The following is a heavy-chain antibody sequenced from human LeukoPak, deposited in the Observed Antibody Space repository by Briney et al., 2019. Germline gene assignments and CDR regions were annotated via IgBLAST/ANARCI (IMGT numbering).Heavy chain of an antibody. CDR1: GGIFSNYA. CDR2: IIPIFGTA. Sequence: SVKVSCKASGGIFSNYAISWVRQAPGHGLEWVGGIIPIFGTANYAQKFQRRVTITADESTRTAYMELSSLRSEDTAVYYCAREWDYDTSGYYYYYWGQGTLVSVSS. J-gene: IGHJ4*02. D-gene: IGHD3-22*01. CDR3: AREWDYDTSGYYYYY. V-gene: IGHV1-69*01.